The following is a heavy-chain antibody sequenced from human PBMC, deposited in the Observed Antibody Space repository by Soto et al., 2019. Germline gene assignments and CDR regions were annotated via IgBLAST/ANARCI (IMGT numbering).Heavy chain of an antibody. CDR1: GGSVNSSSFY. Sequence: SETLSLTCTVSGGSVNSSSFYGGWIRQPPGKGLEWIGNIYYRGTTYYNPSLKSRVTISVDTSKNHFSLRLSSVTAADTAVYYCARVDKTMVLPFFNSWGQGTLVTVSS. CDR3: ARVDKTMVLPFFNS. CDR2: IYYRGTT. D-gene: IGHD5-18*01. V-gene: IGHV4-39*02. J-gene: IGHJ5*01.